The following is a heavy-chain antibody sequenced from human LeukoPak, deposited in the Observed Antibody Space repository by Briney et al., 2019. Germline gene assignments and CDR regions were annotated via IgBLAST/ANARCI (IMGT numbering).Heavy chain of an antibody. CDR2: IIPIFGTA. Sequence: ASVKVSCKASVRTFSSYAISWVRQAPGQGLEWMGGIIPIFGTANYAQKFQGRVTITADESTSTAYMELSSLRSEDTAVYYCASNARYSSSWYPLWGQGTLVTVSS. CDR3: ASNARYSSSWYPL. D-gene: IGHD6-13*01. CDR1: VRTFSSYA. J-gene: IGHJ4*02. V-gene: IGHV1-69*13.